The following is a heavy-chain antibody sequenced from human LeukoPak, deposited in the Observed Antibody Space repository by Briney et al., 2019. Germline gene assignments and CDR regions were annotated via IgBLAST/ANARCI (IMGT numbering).Heavy chain of an antibody. J-gene: IGHJ5*02. CDR2: INYSGST. CDR3: ARDIYSSSSGNWFDP. V-gene: IGHV4-59*01. D-gene: IGHD6-6*01. CDR1: GGSISSYY. Sequence: PSETLSLTCTVSGGSISSYYWSWIRQSPGKGLEWIGYINYSGSTNYNPSLKSRVTISVDTSKNQFSLKLSSVTAADTAVYYCARDIYSSSSGNWFDPWGQGTLVTVSS.